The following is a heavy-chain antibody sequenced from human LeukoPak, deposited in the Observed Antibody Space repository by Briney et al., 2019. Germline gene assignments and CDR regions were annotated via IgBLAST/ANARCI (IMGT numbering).Heavy chain of an antibody. Sequence: GSLRLSCAASGFTFTSHWMSCVRQAPGKGLEWVARMNLDGSEKYYVDSVKGRFTISRDNAKTSLYLEMNSLRAEDTAVYYCARDATYCTNGVCYTRFDYWGQGTLVTVSS. V-gene: IGHV3-7*01. D-gene: IGHD2-8*01. J-gene: IGHJ4*02. CDR1: GFTFTSHW. CDR2: MNLDGSEK. CDR3: ARDATYCTNGVCYTRFDY.